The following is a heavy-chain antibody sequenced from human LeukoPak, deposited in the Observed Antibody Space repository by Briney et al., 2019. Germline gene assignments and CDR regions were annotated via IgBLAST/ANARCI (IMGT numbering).Heavy chain of an antibody. CDR1: GDSVSSNSAA. V-gene: IGHV6-1*01. CDR3: ARALDSSGYRFDY. J-gene: IGHJ4*02. CDR2: TYYRSKWYN. Sequence: SQTLSLTCAISGDSVSSNSAAWNCIRQSPSRGLEWRGRTYYRSKWYNDYAVSVKSRITINPDTSKNQFSLQLNSVTPEDTAVYYCARALDSSGYRFDYWGQGTLVTVSS. D-gene: IGHD3-22*01.